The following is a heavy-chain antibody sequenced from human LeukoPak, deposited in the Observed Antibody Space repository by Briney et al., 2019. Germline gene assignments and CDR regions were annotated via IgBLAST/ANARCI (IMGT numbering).Heavy chain of an antibody. Sequence: ASVKVSCKASGYTFTSYGISWVRQAPGQGLEWMGWISAYNGNTNYAQKLQGRVTMTIDTSTSTAYMELRSLRSDDTAVYYCARSDGPTLAYCGGDCEHWVWFDPWGQGTLVTVSS. J-gene: IGHJ5*02. D-gene: IGHD2-21*02. CDR3: ARSDGPTLAYCGGDCEHWVWFDP. CDR1: GYTFTSYG. CDR2: ISAYNGNT. V-gene: IGHV1-18*01.